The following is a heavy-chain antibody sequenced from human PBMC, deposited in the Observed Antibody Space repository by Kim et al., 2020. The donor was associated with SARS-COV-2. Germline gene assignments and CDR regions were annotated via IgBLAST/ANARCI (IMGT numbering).Heavy chain of an antibody. J-gene: IGHJ3*02. CDR3: ATVSSGYWDDAFDI. V-gene: IGHV3-20*01. D-gene: IGHD3-22*01. Sequence: GGSLRLSCAASGFTFDDYGMSWVRQAPGKGLEWVSGINWNGGSTGYADSVKGRFTISRDNAKNSLYLQMNSLRAEDTALYHCATVSSGYWDDAFDIWGQGTIVTVSS. CDR1: GFTFDDYG. CDR2: INWNGGST.